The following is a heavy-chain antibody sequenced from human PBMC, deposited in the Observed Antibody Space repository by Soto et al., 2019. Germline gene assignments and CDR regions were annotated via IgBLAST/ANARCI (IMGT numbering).Heavy chain of an antibody. CDR1: GFTFSSYW. V-gene: IGHV3-7*01. CDR2: IKQEGSEK. D-gene: IGHD1-1*01. Sequence: PGGSLRLSCVASGFTFSSYWMSWVRQAPGKGLEWVASIKQEGSEKYYVEYVKGRFTHSRDNSKNTLYLQMDSLRAEDTAVYYCARDLLRYNWNDFPYYYYGMDVWVQGTTVTVSS. J-gene: IGHJ6*02. CDR3: ARDLLRYNWNDFPYYYYGMDV.